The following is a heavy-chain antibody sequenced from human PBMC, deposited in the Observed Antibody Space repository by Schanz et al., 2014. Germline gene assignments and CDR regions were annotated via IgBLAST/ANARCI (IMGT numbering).Heavy chain of an antibody. Sequence: QGQLVQSGPEVKEPGASVKVSCEASRYTFNTYGLNWVRQAPGQGLEWMGWISAYTNNTNYAQKVQGRVTVTRDTSTSTVYMELNSLRSEDTAVYYCARTIAYGGSSGYFDYWGQGTLVTVSS. V-gene: IGHV1-18*01. CDR1: RYTFNTYG. J-gene: IGHJ4*02. D-gene: IGHD4-17*01. CDR3: ARTIAYGGSSGYFDY. CDR2: ISAYTNNT.